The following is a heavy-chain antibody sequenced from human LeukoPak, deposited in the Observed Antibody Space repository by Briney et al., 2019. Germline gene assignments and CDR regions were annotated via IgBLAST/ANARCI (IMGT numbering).Heavy chain of an antibody. J-gene: IGHJ4*02. V-gene: IGHV3-30*02. CDR1: GFTFSSYG. D-gene: IGHD2-15*01. Sequence: GGSLRLSCAASGFTFSSYGMHWVRQAPGKGLEWVAFIRYDGSNKYYADSVKGRFTISRDNSKNTLYLQMNSLRAEDTAVYYCAKRGYCSVASCSQTPYYFDHWGQGTLVTVSS. CDR2: IRYDGSNK. CDR3: AKRGYCSVASCSQTPYYFDH.